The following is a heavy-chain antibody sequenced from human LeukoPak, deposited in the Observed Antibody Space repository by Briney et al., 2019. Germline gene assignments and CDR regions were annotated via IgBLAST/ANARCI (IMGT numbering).Heavy chain of an antibody. V-gene: IGHV3-30*18. CDR3: AKETSDAIFDY. CDR1: GFTLSSYG. J-gene: IGHJ4*02. Sequence: GGSLRLSCAASGFTLSSYGMHWVRQAPGKGLEWVAVISYDGSNKYYADSVKGRFTISRDNSKNTLYLQMNSLRAEDTAVYYCAKETSDAIFDYWGQGTLVTVSS. CDR2: ISYDGSNK.